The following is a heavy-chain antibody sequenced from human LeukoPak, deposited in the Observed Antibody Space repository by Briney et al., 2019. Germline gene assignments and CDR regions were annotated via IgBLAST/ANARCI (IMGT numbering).Heavy chain of an antibody. CDR3: ARGAPGDIAAAGADYYYGMDV. D-gene: IGHD6-13*01. V-gene: IGHV4-34*01. CDR2: INHSGST. J-gene: IGHJ6*02. CDR1: GGSFSGYY. Sequence: SEALSLTCAVYGGSFSGYYWSWIRQPPGKGLEWIGEINHSGSTNYDPSLKSRVTISVDTSKNQFSLKLSSVTAADTAVYYCARGAPGDIAAAGADYYYGMDVWGQGTTVTVSS.